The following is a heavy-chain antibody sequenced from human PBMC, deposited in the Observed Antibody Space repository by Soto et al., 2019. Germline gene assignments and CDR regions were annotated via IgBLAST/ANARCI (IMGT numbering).Heavy chain of an antibody. CDR3: VRSGHSFGGVM. CDR2: MYYSGGS. Sequence: SETLSLTCTVSGASMNNYYGSWVRQPPGKGLEWIGYMYYSGGSNSNPSLKGRVTISVDTSKNQISLKLTSVTAADTAVYYCVRSGHSFGGVMWGQGTLVTVSS. J-gene: IGHJ4*02. CDR1: GASMNNYY. D-gene: IGHD3-16*01. V-gene: IGHV4-59*01.